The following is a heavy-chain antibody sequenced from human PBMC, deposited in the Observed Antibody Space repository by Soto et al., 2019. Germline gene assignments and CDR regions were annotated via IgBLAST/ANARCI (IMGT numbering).Heavy chain of an antibody. J-gene: IGHJ4*02. D-gene: IGHD5-12*01. CDR3: ARDSPRSEGDGYNLDY. V-gene: IGHV1-69*13. CDR1: GGTFSSYA. Sequence: GASVKVSCKASGGTFSSYAISWVRQAPGQGLEWMGGIIPIFGTANYAQKFQGRVTITADESTSTAYMELSSLRSEDTAVYYCARDSPRSEGDGYNLDYWGQGTLVTVSS. CDR2: IIPIFGTA.